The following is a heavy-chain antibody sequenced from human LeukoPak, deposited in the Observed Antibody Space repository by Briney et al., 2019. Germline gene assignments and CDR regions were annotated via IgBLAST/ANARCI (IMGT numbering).Heavy chain of an antibody. CDR2: MYYRGST. Sequence: SETLSLTCTVSGGSISSSSHYWGWIRQPPGKGLEWIGSMYYRGSTYHNPSLKSRVTISVDTSKNQFSLKLSSVTAADTAVYYCARERFYFDSSGDPAPDAFDIWGQGTMVSVSS. CDR3: ARERFYFDSSGDPAPDAFDI. V-gene: IGHV4-39*07. J-gene: IGHJ3*02. D-gene: IGHD3-22*01. CDR1: GGSISSSSHY.